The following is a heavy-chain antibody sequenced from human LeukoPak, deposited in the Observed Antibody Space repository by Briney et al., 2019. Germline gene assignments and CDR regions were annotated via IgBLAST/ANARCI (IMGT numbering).Heavy chain of an antibody. J-gene: IGHJ6*03. CDR3: ARDPSGRFYYYYYMDV. CDR2: ISSSSSTI. Sequence: GGSLRLSCAASGFTFSSYSMNWVRQAPGKGLEWVSYISSSSSTIYYADSVKGRFTISRDNAKNSLYLQMNSLRAEDTAVYYCARDPSGRFYYYYYMDVWGKGTTVTVSS. D-gene: IGHD1-26*01. CDR1: GFTFSSYS. V-gene: IGHV3-48*01.